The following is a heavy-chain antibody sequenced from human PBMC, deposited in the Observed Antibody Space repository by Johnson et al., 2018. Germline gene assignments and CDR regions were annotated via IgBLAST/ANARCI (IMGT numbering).Heavy chain of an antibody. D-gene: IGHD1-26*01. CDR2: ISYDGSNK. J-gene: IGHJ4*02. CDR1: GFTFSNYG. Sequence: QVQLVQSGGGVVQPGRSLRLSCAASGFTFSNYGMHWVRQAPGTGLEWVAVISYDGSNKYYADSVRGRFTISRDNSKNTVFLQMNSLRPEDTALYYCAKDPNPQWDLVADWGRGTLVTVSS. V-gene: IGHV3-30*18. CDR3: AKDPNPQWDLVAD.